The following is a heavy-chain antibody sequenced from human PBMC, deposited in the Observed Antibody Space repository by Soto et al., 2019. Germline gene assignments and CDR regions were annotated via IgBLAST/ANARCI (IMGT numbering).Heavy chain of an antibody. V-gene: IGHV4-59*11. J-gene: IGHJ4*02. D-gene: IGHD2-8*01. CDR1: GGSISGHY. CDR2: IYFTGST. CDR3: ATAWQQMVPSDY. Sequence: PSETLSLTCTVSGGSISGHYWSWIRQPPGRGLEWIGYIYFTGSTNYSPSLKSRVLISLDASKNQFSLRLSSVIAADTAFYFCATAWQQMVPSDYWGQGTLVTVSS.